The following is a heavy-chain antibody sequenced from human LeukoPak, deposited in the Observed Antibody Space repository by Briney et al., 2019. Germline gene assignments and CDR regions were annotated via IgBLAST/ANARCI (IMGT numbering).Heavy chain of an antibody. CDR1: GGSISSDY. CDR2: IYNSGSN. CDR3: ATRGY. D-gene: IGHD3-10*01. J-gene: IGHJ4*02. Sequence: SETLSLTCTVSGGSISSDYWQWIRQPPGKGLEWIGYIYNSGSNNYNPSLKSRVTISIDTSKNQFSLKLASVTAADTAVYYCATRGYWGQGTLVTVSS. V-gene: IGHV4-59*08.